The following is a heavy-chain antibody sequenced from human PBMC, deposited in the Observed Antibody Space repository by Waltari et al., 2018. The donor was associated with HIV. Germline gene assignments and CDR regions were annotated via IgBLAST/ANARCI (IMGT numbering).Heavy chain of an antibody. CDR2: IKPRSGGT. Sequence: QVQLVQSGAELTTPGASVKVSCTASGYTFTDKFIHWVRQAPGQGLEWMGWIKPRSGGTKFAQKFQGWVSMTMDTSISTVYMELNRLTYEDTAIYYCAREEMKYFDLWGRGTLVTVSS. CDR3: AREEMKYFDL. CDR1: GYTFTDKF. V-gene: IGHV1-2*04. J-gene: IGHJ2*01.